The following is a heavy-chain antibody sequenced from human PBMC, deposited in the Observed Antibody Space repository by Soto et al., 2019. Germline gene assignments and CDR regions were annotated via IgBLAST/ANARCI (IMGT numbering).Heavy chain of an antibody. CDR3: ASAAYGYSYYYMDV. V-gene: IGHV4-34*01. CDR1: GGSFSGYY. Sequence: QVQLQQWGAGLLKPSETLSLTCAVDGGSFSGYYWSWIRQPPGKGLEWIGEINHSGSTNYNPSLTTRVTISVDTSKNQFSMMLRSVIAADTAVYYCASAAYGYSYYYMDVWGKGTTVTVSS. CDR2: INHSGST. J-gene: IGHJ6*03. D-gene: IGHD4-17*01.